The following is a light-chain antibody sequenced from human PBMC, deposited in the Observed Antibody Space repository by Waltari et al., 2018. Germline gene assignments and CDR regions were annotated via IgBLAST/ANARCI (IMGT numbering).Light chain of an antibody. Sequence: QSALTQPRSVSESPGQSVTISCTGTRSDVGGYNYISWYQHHPGKAPKLIIYDVTKRPSGVPDRFSASKSGNTASLTISGLRAEDEADYYCSSYAGTYTGVFGGGTKLTVL. CDR2: DVT. V-gene: IGLV2-11*01. CDR3: SSYAGTYTGV. CDR1: RSDVGGYNY. J-gene: IGLJ3*02.